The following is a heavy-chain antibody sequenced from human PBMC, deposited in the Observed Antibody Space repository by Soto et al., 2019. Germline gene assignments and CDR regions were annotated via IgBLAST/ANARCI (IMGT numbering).Heavy chain of an antibody. CDR3: GRSYVGGKQPSYTWFAP. D-gene: IGHD3-10*02. CDR2: MNPNSGNT. V-gene: IGHV1-8*01. CDR1: GYTFTSYD. Sequence: ASVKVSCKASGYTFTSYDINWVRQATGQGLEWMGWMNPNSGNTGYAQKFQGRVTMTRNTSISTAYMELSSLRSEDTAVYYCGRSYVGGKQPSYTWFAPWGQGTLVTVSS. J-gene: IGHJ5*02.